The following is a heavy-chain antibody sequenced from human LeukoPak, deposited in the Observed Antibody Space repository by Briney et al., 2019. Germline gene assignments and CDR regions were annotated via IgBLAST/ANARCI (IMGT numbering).Heavy chain of an antibody. CDR3: ARDINGDYVPYGMDV. CDR1: GFTFSSYW. D-gene: IGHD4-17*01. CDR2: INSDGSST. V-gene: IGHV3-74*01. Sequence: GGSLRLTCAASGFTFSSYWMHWVRQAPGKGLVWVSRINSDGSSTSYADSVKGRFTISRDNAKNTLYLQMNSLRAEDTAVYYCARDINGDYVPYGMDVWGQGTTVTVSS. J-gene: IGHJ6*02.